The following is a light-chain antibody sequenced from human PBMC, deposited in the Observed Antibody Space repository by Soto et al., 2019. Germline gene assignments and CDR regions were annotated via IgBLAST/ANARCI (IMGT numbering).Light chain of an antibody. CDR3: QQYSYFAT. V-gene: IGKV1-5*03. Sequence: DIQMTQSPSTLSASVGDRVTITCRASQSISSWLTWYQQKAGQAPKLLIYKASIVESGVPSRFSGSGSGTEFTLTISSPQPDDSETYYCQQYSYFATFGQGTRLEVK. J-gene: IGKJ1*01. CDR2: KAS. CDR1: QSISSW.